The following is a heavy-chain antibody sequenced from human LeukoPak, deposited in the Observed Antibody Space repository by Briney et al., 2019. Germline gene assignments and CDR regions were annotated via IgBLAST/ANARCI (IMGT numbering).Heavy chain of an antibody. D-gene: IGHD6-19*01. J-gene: IGHJ4*02. CDR1: GFTFSSYW. Sequence: GGSVRLSCAASGFTFSSYWMHWVRQAPGKGLVWVSRINSDGSSTFYADSVKGRFTISRDNAKNTVYLQMNSLRAEDTGVYYCARANGWSIDYWGQGTLVTVSS. V-gene: IGHV3-74*01. CDR2: INSDGSST. CDR3: ARANGWSIDY.